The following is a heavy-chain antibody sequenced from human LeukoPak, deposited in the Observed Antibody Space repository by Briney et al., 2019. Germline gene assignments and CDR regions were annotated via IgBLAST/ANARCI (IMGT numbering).Heavy chain of an antibody. D-gene: IGHD2-2*01. J-gene: IGHJ5*02. V-gene: IGHV4-30-2*01. CDR3: ARSVYCSSTSCDWFDP. CDR2: IYHSGST. Sequence: SETLSLTCAVSGGSISSGGYSWSWIRQPPGKGLEWIGYIYHSGSTYYNSSLKSRVTISVDRSKNQFSLKLSSVTAADTAVYYCARSVYCSSTSCDWFDPWGQGTLVTVSS. CDR1: GGSISSGGYS.